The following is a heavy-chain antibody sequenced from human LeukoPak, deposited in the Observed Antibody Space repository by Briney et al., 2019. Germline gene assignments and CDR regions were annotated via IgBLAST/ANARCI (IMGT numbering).Heavy chain of an antibody. CDR1: GFTFSIYW. V-gene: IGHV3-74*01. Sequence: PGGSLRLSCVASGFTFSIYWKHWVRQAPGKRLVWVSRINSDGSSTSYADSVKGRFTISRDNAKNTLYLQMNSLRAEDTAVYYCARDWRLDYWGQGTLVTVSS. J-gene: IGHJ4*02. CDR2: INSDGSST. CDR3: ARDWRLDY.